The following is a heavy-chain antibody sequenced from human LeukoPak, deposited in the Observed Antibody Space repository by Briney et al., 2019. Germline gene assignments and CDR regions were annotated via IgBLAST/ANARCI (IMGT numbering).Heavy chain of an antibody. V-gene: IGHV3-53*01. J-gene: IGHJ4*02. D-gene: IGHD5-24*01. CDR2: IYSGGST. CDR3: ARISRDGYNLRWYFDY. Sequence: GGSLRLSCAASGFTFRDYSMSWVRQVPGKGLEWFPVIYSGGSTYYADSVKGRFTISRDNSKNTLYLQMNSLRAEDTAVYYCARISRDGYNLRWYFDYWGQGTLVTVSS. CDR1: GFTFRDYS.